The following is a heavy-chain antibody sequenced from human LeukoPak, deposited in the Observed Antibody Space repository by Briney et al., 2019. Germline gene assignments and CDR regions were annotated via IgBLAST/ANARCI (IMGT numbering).Heavy chain of an antibody. Sequence: GGSLRLSCAASGFTFSSYWMSWVRQVPGKGLEWVANIKQDGSEKYYVDSVKGRFTISRDNAKNSLYLQMNSLRAEDTALYYCAKGSGIAAAVSNWFDPWGQGTLVTVSS. CDR3: AKGSGIAAAVSNWFDP. CDR2: IKQDGSEK. CDR1: GFTFSSYW. D-gene: IGHD6-13*01. V-gene: IGHV3-7*03. J-gene: IGHJ5*02.